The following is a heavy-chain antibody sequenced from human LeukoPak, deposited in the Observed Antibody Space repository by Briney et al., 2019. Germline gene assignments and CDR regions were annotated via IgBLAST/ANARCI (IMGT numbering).Heavy chain of an antibody. V-gene: IGHV1-8*01. Sequence: GASVKVSCKASGYTFTSYDINWVRQATGQGLEWMGWMNPNSGNTGYAQKFQGRVTMTRDTSISTAYMELSRLRSDDTAVYYCASGPGIAAAGYFDYWGQGTLVTVSS. CDR3: ASGPGIAAAGYFDY. J-gene: IGHJ4*02. CDR2: MNPNSGNT. D-gene: IGHD6-13*01. CDR1: GYTFTSYD.